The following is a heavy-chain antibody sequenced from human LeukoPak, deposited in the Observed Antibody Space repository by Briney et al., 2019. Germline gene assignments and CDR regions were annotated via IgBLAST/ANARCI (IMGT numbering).Heavy chain of an antibody. CDR1: GGSISTYY. CDR2: IYYSGST. J-gene: IGHJ5*02. V-gene: IGHV4-39*07. D-gene: IGHD6-13*01. Sequence: SETLSLTCTVSGGSISTYYWGWIRQPPGKGPEWIGSIYYSGSTYYNPSLKSRVTISVDTSKSQFSLKLSSVTAADTAVYYCARDRRIAAAGGNWFDPWGQGTLVTVSS. CDR3: ARDRRIAAAGGNWFDP.